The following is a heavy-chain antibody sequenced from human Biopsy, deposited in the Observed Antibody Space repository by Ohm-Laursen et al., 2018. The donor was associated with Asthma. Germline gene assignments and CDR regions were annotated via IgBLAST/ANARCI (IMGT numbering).Heavy chain of an antibody. CDR2: ITSSSSYI. CDR1: GFTFSGYT. J-gene: IGHJ4*02. V-gene: IGHV3-21*01. CDR3: ARDAPTGGYIDY. D-gene: IGHD7-27*01. Sequence: GSLRLSCSASGFTFSGYTMNWVRQAPGKGLEWVSSITSSSSYIFYADSVKGRFTISRDNPRNSLYLQMNSLRAEDTAVYYCARDAPTGGYIDYWGQGMLVTVSS.